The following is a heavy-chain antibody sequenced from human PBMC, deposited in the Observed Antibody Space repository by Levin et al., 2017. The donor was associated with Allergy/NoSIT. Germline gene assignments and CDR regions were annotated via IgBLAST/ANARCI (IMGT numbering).Heavy chain of an antibody. D-gene: IGHD2-15*01. CDR2: IGSSSSTI. J-gene: IGHJ4*02. Sequence: KGLEWVSYIGSSSSTIYYADSVKGRFTISRDNAKNSLYLQMNSLRAEDTAVYYCAGASCSGGSCESYWGQGTLVTVSS. CDR3: AGASCSGGSCESY. V-gene: IGHV3-48*01.